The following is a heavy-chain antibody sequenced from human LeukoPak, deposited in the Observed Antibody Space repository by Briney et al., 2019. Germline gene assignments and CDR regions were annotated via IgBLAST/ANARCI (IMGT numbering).Heavy chain of an antibody. CDR1: GFTFSSYA. V-gene: IGHV4-34*01. CDR2: INHSGST. Sequence: PGGSLRLSCAASGFTFSSYAMSWVRQAPGKGLEWIGEINHSGSTNYNPSLKSRVTISVDTSKNQFSLKLSSVTAADTAVYYCARGLRTRYYYYMDVWGKGTTVTVSS. J-gene: IGHJ6*03. D-gene: IGHD3/OR15-3a*01. CDR3: ARGLRTRYYYYMDV.